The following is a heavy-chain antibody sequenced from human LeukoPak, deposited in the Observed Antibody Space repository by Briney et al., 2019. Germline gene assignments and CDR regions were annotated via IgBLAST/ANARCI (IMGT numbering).Heavy chain of an antibody. CDR3: AKQITIFGSFDY. CDR1: GFTFSTYA. J-gene: IGHJ4*02. CDR2: ISGSGGST. V-gene: IGHV3-23*01. D-gene: IGHD3-3*01. Sequence: GGSLRLSCAASGFTFSTYAMSWVRQAPGKGLEWVSAISGSGGSTYYADSVKGRFTISRDNSKNTLYLQMNSLRAEDTAVYYCAKQITIFGSFDYWGQGTLVTVSS.